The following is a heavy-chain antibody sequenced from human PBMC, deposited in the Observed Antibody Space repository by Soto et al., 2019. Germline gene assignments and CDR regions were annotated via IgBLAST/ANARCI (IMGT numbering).Heavy chain of an antibody. D-gene: IGHD1-20*01. CDR1: GFTFSNAW. J-gene: IGHJ4*02. Sequence: GGSLRLSCAASGFTFSNAWMSWVRQAPGKGLEWVDRIKSKTDGGTTDYAAPVKGRFTISRDDSKNTLYLQMNSLKTEDTAVYYCTIYNWNKPPGYWGQGTLVTVSS. CDR2: IKSKTDGGTT. CDR3: TIYNWNKPPGY. V-gene: IGHV3-15*01.